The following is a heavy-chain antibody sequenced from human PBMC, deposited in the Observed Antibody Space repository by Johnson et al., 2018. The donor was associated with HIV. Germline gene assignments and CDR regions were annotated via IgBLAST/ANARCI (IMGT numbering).Heavy chain of an antibody. J-gene: IGHJ3*02. CDR2: IYSGGST. D-gene: IGHD4-11*01. Sequence: VRLVESGGGLVQPGGSLRLSCAASGFTVSSNYMSWVRQAPGKGLEWVSVIYSGGSTYYADSVKARFTISTDNSKNTAYMQMNSLKTEYPAVYYCTSMTTGNTPPVGAFDIWGQGTMVTVSS. CDR1: GFTVSSNY. V-gene: IGHV3-66*01. CDR3: TSMTTGNTPPVGAFDI.